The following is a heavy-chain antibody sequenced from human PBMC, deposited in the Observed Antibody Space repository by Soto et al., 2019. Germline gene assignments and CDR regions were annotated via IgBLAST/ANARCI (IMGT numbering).Heavy chain of an antibody. V-gene: IGHV4-61*01. D-gene: IGHD2-2*01. Sequence: QVRLQESGPGLLKPSETLSLTCSVSGASVSSDSYHWSWIRQPPGKGLEWIGYFSDRGASNDHPSLKSRLILAIDTSTNQLSLRLGSVTAGATAVYYCATLLVGNGGRGYWGQGIRVTVSS. CDR2: FSDRGAS. CDR3: ATLLVGNGGRGY. J-gene: IGHJ4*02. CDR1: GASVSSDSYH.